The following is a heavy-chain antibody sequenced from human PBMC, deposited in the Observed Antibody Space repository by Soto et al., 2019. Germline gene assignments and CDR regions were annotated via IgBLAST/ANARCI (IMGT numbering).Heavy chain of an antibody. V-gene: IGHV1-18*01. Sequence: ASVKVSCKASGYTFTSYGISWVRQAPGQGLEWMGWISAYNGNTNYAQKLQGRVTMTTDTSTSTAYMELRSLRSDDPAVYSCARADVIGGAFDYWGQGTLVTVSS. CDR1: GYTFTSYG. CDR3: ARADVIGGAFDY. J-gene: IGHJ4*02. D-gene: IGHD3-10*01. CDR2: ISAYNGNT.